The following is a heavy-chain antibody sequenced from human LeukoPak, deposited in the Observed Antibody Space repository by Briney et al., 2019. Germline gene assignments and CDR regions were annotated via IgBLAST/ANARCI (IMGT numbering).Heavy chain of an antibody. V-gene: IGHV1-18*01. Sequence: ASVKVSCKASGYTFTDYGIHWVRQAPGQWLEWMSWGSTFNGHRLYGQRFQGRVTMTTDPSTTTVYMELTSLTSDDTALYYCARDAVGARAFDVWGQGTMVTVSS. J-gene: IGHJ3*01. CDR2: GSTFNGHR. D-gene: IGHD1-26*01. CDR1: GYTFTDYG. CDR3: ARDAVGARAFDV.